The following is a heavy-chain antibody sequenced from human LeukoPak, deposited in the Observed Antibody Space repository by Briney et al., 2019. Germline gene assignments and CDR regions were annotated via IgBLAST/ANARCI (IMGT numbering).Heavy chain of an antibody. D-gene: IGHD4-17*01. CDR1: GGSISSYY. Sequence: SETLSLTCTVSGGSISSYYWSWLRQPPGKGLEWIGYIYYSGSTNYNPSLKSRVTISVDTSKNQFSLKLSSVTAADTAVYYCARHFDYGDYLDYWGQGTLVTVSS. CDR3: ARHFDYGDYLDY. J-gene: IGHJ4*02. V-gene: IGHV4-59*08. CDR2: IYYSGST.